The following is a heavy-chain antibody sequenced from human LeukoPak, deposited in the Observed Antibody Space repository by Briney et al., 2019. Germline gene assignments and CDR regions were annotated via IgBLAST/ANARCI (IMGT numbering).Heavy chain of an antibody. CDR1: GYTFPNYD. J-gene: IGHJ3*01. D-gene: IGHD2-15*01. CDR3: ARAGYCGDGGCRGGSAFDA. Sequence: ASVKVSCKTSGYTFPNYDIYWVRQAPGQGLECMGWISGYTGDTKYAQILQGRFTVTTDTSTSTAYMELRSLTYDDTAVYYCARAGYCGDGGCRGGSAFDAWGQGTMVTVSS. V-gene: IGHV1-18*01. CDR2: ISGYTGDT.